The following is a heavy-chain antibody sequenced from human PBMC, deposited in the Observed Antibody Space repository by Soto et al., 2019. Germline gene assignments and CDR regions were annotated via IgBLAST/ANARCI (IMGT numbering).Heavy chain of an antibody. CDR2: IRTYNGDT. V-gene: IGHV1-18*03. CDR3: AREGHCTSTTCYYYYVMDV. CDR1: GYTFTSYA. J-gene: IGHJ6*02. Sequence: QIQLVQSGGEVKQPGASVQVSCKASGYTFTSYAISWVRQAPGQGLEWMGWIRTYNGDTNFAQKLQGRITLTTDTSTSTVYMDLRNLRSDDMAVYYCAREGHCTSTTCYYYYVMDVWGQGTTVTVSS. D-gene: IGHD2-2*01.